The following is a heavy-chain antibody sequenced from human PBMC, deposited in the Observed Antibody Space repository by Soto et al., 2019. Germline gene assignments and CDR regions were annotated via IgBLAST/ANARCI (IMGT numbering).Heavy chain of an antibody. Sequence: ASVKVSCNASGGTFSSYAISWVRQAPGQGLEWMGGIIPIFGTANYAQKLQGRVTITADKSTSTAYMELSSLRSEDTAVYYCARDLGLYCSGGSCYGDDAFDIWGQGTMVTVSS. D-gene: IGHD2-15*01. V-gene: IGHV1-69*06. CDR1: GGTFSSYA. CDR2: IIPIFGTA. J-gene: IGHJ3*02. CDR3: ARDLGLYCSGGSCYGDDAFDI.